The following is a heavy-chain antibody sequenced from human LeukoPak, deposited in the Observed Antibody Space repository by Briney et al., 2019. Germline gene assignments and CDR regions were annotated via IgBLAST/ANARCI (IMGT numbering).Heavy chain of an antibody. CDR3: ARGPPYYYDSSGYLNY. J-gene: IGHJ4*02. CDR1: GFTFTSHD. D-gene: IGHD3-22*01. CDR2: MDPNSGNT. Sequence: ASVKVSCKASGFTFTSHDINWVRQATGQGLEWLGWMDPNSGNTGYAQKFQGRVTMTRNTSITTAYMELSSLRSEDTAVYYCARGPPYYYDSSGYLNYWGQGTLVTVSS. V-gene: IGHV1-8*01.